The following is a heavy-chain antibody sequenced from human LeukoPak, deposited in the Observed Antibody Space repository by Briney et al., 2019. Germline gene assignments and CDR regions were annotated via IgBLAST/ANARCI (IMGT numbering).Heavy chain of an antibody. V-gene: IGHV6-1*01. J-gene: IGHJ5*02. Sequence: SQTLSLTCAISGDSVSSNSVTWNWIRQSPSRGLEWLGRTYYRSTWYNDYAVSVRGRITVNPDTSKNQFSLHLNSVTPEDTAVYYCTRRLTQYDCFDPWGQGILVTVSS. CDR3: TRRLTQYDCFDP. CDR1: GDSVSSNSVT. D-gene: IGHD2-2*01. CDR2: TYYRSTWYN.